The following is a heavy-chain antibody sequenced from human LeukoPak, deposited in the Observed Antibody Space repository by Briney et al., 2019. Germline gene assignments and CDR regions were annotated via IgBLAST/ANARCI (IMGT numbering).Heavy chain of an antibody. CDR3: ARADYYDSSGPPAHIDY. D-gene: IGHD3-22*01. V-gene: IGHV1-69*04. CDR1: GGTFSSYA. J-gene: IGHJ4*02. Sequence: SVKVSCKASGGTFSSYAISWVRQAPGQGLEWMGRIIPILGIANYAQKFQGRVTITADKSTSTAYMELSSLRSEDTAVYYCARADYYDSSGPPAHIDYWGQGTLVTVSS. CDR2: IIPILGIA.